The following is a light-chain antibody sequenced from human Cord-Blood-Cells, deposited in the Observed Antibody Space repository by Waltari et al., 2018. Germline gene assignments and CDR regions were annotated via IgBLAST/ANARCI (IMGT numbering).Light chain of an antibody. Sequence: SVLTQPPSASGTPGQRVTISCSGSSSNIGSNTVNWYQQLPGTAPKLLIHSNNRRPSGLPDRFAGSKSGTSASLAISGLQSEDEADYYCAAWDDSLNGWVFGGGTKLTVL. CDR3: AAWDDSLNGWV. J-gene: IGLJ3*02. V-gene: IGLV1-44*01. CDR2: SNN. CDR1: SSNIGSNT.